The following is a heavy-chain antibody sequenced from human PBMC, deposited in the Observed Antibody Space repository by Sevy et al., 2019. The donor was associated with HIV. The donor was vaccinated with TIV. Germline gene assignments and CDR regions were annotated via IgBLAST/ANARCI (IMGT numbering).Heavy chain of an antibody. CDR1: GGSIARSSYD. D-gene: IGHD3-10*01. CDR3: ARHGGLVDRGFDF. CDR2: IYFSGST. V-gene: IGHV4-39*01. J-gene: IGHJ4*02. Sequence: SETLSLTCTVSGGSIARSSYDWGWIRQSPGKGLVWIGSIYFSGSTSYATSLRSRVTISVDTSKNQVSLKMRSVTATDTAFYYCARHGGLVDRGFDFWGQGALVTVSS.